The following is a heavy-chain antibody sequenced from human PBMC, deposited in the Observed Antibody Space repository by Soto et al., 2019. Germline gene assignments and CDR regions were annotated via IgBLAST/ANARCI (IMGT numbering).Heavy chain of an antibody. CDR1: GYTFTSYA. V-gene: IGHV1-3*05. CDR3: ARVHSSSWNYYDYSGMDV. D-gene: IGHD6-13*01. Sequence: QVQLVQSGAEEKKPGASVKVSCKASGYTFTSYAMHWVRQAPGQRLEWMGWINDGNGNTKYSQKFQGRVTITRDTSASTAYMELSSLRSEDTAVYYCARVHSSSWNYYDYSGMDVWGQGTTVTVSS. J-gene: IGHJ6*02. CDR2: INDGNGNT.